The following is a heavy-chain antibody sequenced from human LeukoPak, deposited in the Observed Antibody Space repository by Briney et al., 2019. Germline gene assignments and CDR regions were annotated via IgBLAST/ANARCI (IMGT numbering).Heavy chain of an antibody. D-gene: IGHD6-13*01. CDR1: GYSFTSYW. V-gene: IGHV5-51*01. Sequence: GESLKISCKGSGYSFTSYWIGWVRQMPGKGLEWMGIIYPGDSDTRYSPSFQGQVTISADKSISTAYLQWSSLKASDTATYYCARHMESGPNSSRPYYHHYGLDGWGQGTPVTGSS. J-gene: IGHJ6*02. CDR2: IYPGDSDT. CDR3: ARHMESGPNSSRPYYHHYGLDG.